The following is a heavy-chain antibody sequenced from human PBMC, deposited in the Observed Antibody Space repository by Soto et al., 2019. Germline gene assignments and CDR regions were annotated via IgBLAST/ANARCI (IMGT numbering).Heavy chain of an antibody. V-gene: IGHV3-30-3*01. D-gene: IGHD3-3*01. Sequence: QVQLVESGGGVVQPGRSLRLSCAASGFTFSSYAMHWVRQAPGKGLEWVAVISYDGSNKYYADSVKGRFTISRDNSKNTLYLQMNRLRAADTAVHYCARELTIFGVVIFDYWGQETLVTVSS. CDR1: GFTFSSYA. J-gene: IGHJ4*02. CDR3: ARELTIFGVVIFDY. CDR2: ISYDGSNK.